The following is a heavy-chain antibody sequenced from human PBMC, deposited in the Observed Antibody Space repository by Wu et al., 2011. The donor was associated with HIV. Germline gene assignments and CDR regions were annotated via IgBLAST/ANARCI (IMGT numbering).Heavy chain of an antibody. Sequence: VQLVQSGAEVKKPGESLKILVRVLDTVFTIYWIGWVRQMPGKGLEWMGIIYPGDSDTRYSPSFQGQVTISADKSISTAYLQWTSLKASDTAMYYCARRIRDGYNSAFDSWGQGTLVTVSS. CDR3: ARRIRDGYNSAFDS. CDR2: IYPGDSDT. J-gene: IGHJ4*02. CDR1: DTVFTIYW. V-gene: IGHV5-51*01. D-gene: IGHD5-24*01.